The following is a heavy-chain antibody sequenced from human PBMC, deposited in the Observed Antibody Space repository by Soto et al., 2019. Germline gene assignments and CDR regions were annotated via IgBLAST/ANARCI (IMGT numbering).Heavy chain of an antibody. J-gene: IGHJ5*02. Sequence: QVQLQESGPGLVKPSQTLSLTCTVSGGSISSGGYYWSWIRQHPGKGLEWIGYIYYSGSTYYNPSLKSRVTISVDTSKNQFSLKLSSVTAADTAVYYCARAPTPGDSSGYYPNWFDPWGQGTLVTVSS. CDR3: ARAPTPGDSSGYYPNWFDP. CDR1: GGSISSGGYY. D-gene: IGHD3-22*01. V-gene: IGHV4-31*03. CDR2: IYYSGST.